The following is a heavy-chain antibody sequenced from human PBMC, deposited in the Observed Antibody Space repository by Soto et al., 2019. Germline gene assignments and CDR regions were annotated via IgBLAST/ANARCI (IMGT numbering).Heavy chain of an antibody. Sequence: SQTLSLTCDISGDSVSSNSAAWNWIRQSPSRGLEWLGRTSYRSKWYNDYAVSVKSRITINPDTSKNQFSLQLNSVTPEDTALYYCASSDRNGYGFDYWGQGTLVTVSS. CDR1: GDSVSSNSAA. V-gene: IGHV6-1*01. CDR3: ASSDRNGYGFDY. D-gene: IGHD2-2*03. CDR2: TSYRSKWYN. J-gene: IGHJ4*02.